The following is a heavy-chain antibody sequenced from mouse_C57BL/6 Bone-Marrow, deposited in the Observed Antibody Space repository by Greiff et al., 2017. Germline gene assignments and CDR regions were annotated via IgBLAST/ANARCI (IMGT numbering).Heavy chain of an antibody. CDR1: GFSLTSYA. CDR3: ARNRGLRRGAYFDY. D-gene: IGHD2-4*01. V-gene: IGHV2-9-1*01. Sequence: QVQLQQSGPGLVAPSQSLSITCTVSGFSLTSYAISWVRQPPGKGLEWLGVIWTGGGTNYNSALKSRLSISKDNSKSQVFLKMNSLQTDDTARYYCARNRGLRRGAYFDYWGQGTTLTVSS. CDR2: IWTGGGT. J-gene: IGHJ2*01.